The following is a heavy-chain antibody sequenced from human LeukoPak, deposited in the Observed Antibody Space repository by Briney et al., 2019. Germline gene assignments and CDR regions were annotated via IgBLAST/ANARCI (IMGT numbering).Heavy chain of an antibody. CDR1: GGSVSSGSYY. D-gene: IGHD4-17*01. CDR3: ARDLSFTTVASSDNWFDP. J-gene: IGHJ5*02. CDR2: IYYSGST. V-gene: IGHV4-61*01. Sequence: KPSETLSLTCSVSGGSVSSGSYYWSWIRQPPGKGLEWIGYIYYSGSTNYNPSLKSRVTISVDTSKNQFSLKLSSVTAADTAVYYCARDLSFTTVASSDNWFDPWGQGTLVTVSS.